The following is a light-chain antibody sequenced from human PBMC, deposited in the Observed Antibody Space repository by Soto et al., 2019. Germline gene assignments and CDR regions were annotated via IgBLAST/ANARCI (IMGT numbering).Light chain of an antibody. J-gene: IGLJ1*01. CDR1: SSDVGGYNY. Sequence: SALTQPASVSGSPGQSITISCTGTSSDVGGYNYVSWYQQHPGKAPKLIICEVINRPSGVSNRFSGSKSGNTASLTISGLQAEDEADYYCSSYTSSSTLVFGTGTKVTVL. V-gene: IGLV2-14*01. CDR2: EVI. CDR3: SSYTSSSTLV.